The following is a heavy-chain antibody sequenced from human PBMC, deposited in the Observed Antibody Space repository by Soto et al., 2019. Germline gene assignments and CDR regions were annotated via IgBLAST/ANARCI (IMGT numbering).Heavy chain of an antibody. J-gene: IGHJ4*02. V-gene: IGHV1-18*01. CDR3: ARPPDH. Sequence: ASVKVSCKASGYTFTSYGISWVRQAPGQGLEWMGWISAYNGNTNYAQKQQGRVTISVDTSKNQFSLKLSSVTAADTAVYYCARPPDHGGQGTLVTVSS. CDR1: GYTFTSYG. CDR2: ISAYNGNT.